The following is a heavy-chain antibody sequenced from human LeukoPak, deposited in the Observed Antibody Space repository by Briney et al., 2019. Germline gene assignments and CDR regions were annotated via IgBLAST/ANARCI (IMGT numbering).Heavy chain of an antibody. V-gene: IGHV3-30*04. CDR3: ARDREAAAPTYEYFQH. Sequence: GGSLRLSCAASGFTFSSYAMHWVRQAPGKGLEWVAVISYDGSNKYYADSVKGRFTISRDNPKNTLYLQMNSLRAEDTAVYYCARDREAAAPTYEYFQHWGQGTLVTVSS. CDR1: GFTFSSYA. J-gene: IGHJ1*01. D-gene: IGHD6-13*01. CDR2: ISYDGSNK.